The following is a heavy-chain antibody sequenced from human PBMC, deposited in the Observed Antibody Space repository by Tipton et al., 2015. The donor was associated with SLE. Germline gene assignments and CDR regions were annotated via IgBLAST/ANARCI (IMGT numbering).Heavy chain of an antibody. CDR3: TPGYCSGGSCYPWYFDY. J-gene: IGHJ4*02. V-gene: IGHV3-15*01. Sequence: SLRLSCEASGFTFSSAWMSWFRQAPGKGLEWVGRIKRKTDGGTTDYVTPVKGRFTISRDDSKNTLFLQMNSLKTEDTAVYYCTPGYCSGGSCYPWYFDYWGQGTLVTVSS. CDR1: GFTFSSAW. CDR2: IKRKTDGGTT. D-gene: IGHD2-15*01.